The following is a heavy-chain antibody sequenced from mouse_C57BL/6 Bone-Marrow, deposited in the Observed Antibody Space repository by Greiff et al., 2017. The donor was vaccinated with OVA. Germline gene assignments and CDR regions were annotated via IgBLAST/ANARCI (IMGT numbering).Heavy chain of an antibody. CDR2: IDPEPGGT. Sequence: VHLVESGAELVRPGASVTLSCKASGYTFTDYELHWVKQTPVHGLEWIGAIDPEPGGTAYNQKFKGKAILTADKSSSTAYMELRSLTSEDSAVYYCTHLLYDYWGQGTTLTVSS. D-gene: IGHD2-1*01. V-gene: IGHV1-15*01. CDR3: THLLYDY. J-gene: IGHJ2*01. CDR1: GYTFTDYE.